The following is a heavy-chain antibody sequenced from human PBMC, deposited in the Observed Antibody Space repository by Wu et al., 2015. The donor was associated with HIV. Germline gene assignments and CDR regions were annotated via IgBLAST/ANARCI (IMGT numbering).Heavy chain of an antibody. CDR2: INPNSGGT. CDR3: ATLIRYNLNDKADAFDF. Sequence: QVQLVQSGAEVKKPGASVKVSCQASGYTFTDYYIHWLRQAPGQGLEWMGWINPNSGGTNYAQKFHGRVTLTRDTSIGTAYMELSRLRSEDTAVYYCATLIRYNLNDKADAFDFWGHGTMVTVS. CDR1: GYTFTDYY. J-gene: IGHJ3*01. D-gene: IGHD1-1*01. V-gene: IGHV1-2*02.